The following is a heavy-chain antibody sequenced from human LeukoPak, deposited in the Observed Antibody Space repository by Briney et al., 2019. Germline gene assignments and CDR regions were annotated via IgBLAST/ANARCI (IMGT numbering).Heavy chain of an antibody. CDR3: ATDWPGFVDV. J-gene: IGHJ6*02. D-gene: IGHD2-21*01. V-gene: IGHV1-69*04. Sequence: GASVKVSCKASGGTFSSYAISWGRQAPGQGGEWMGRIIPILGIANYAEKFQGRVTITADKSTSTAYMELSSLRSEDTAVYYCATDWPGFVDVWGQGTTVTVSS. CDR2: IIPILGIA. CDR1: GGTFSSYA.